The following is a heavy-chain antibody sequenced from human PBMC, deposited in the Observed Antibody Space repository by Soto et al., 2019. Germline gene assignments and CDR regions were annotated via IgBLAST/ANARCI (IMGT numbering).Heavy chain of an antibody. V-gene: IGHV3-21*01. CDR1: GFTFSSCS. Sequence: EVQLVESGGGLVKPGGSLRLSCAASGFTFSSCSMNWVRQAPGKGLEWVSSISSSSSYIYYADSVKGRFTISRDNAKNSLYLQMNSLRAEDTAVYYCARDKGEGYSYGYGLFDYWGQGTLVTVSS. D-gene: IGHD5-18*01. J-gene: IGHJ4*02. CDR2: ISSSSSYI. CDR3: ARDKGEGYSYGYGLFDY.